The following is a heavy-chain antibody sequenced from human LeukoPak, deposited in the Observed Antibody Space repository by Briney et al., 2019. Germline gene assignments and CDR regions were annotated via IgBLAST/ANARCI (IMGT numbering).Heavy chain of an antibody. D-gene: IGHD3-22*01. CDR1: GGSISSYY. Sequence: PSETLSLTCTVSGGSISSYYWSWVRQAPGKGLEWVSRINWNGGSRGYAESVKGRFTISRDNAKKSLYLQMNSLRAEDTALYYCAREGIDLYYDSSAYYFDNWGQGTLVTVSS. V-gene: IGHV3-20*04. CDR2: INWNGGSR. CDR3: AREGIDLYYDSSAYYFDN. J-gene: IGHJ4*02.